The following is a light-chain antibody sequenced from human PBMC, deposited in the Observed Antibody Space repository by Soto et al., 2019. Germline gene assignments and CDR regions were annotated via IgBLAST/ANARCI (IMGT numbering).Light chain of an antibody. CDR1: QSVSSS. CDR3: QQYNNWPPT. J-gene: IGKJ5*01. CDR2: GAS. Sequence: EIVLTQSPGTLSLSPGERATVSCRASQSVSSSFLTWYQQKPGQAPRLLIYGASTRATGIPARFSGSGSGTEFTLTISSLQSEDFAVYYCQQYNNWPPTFGQGTRLEI. V-gene: IGKV3-15*01.